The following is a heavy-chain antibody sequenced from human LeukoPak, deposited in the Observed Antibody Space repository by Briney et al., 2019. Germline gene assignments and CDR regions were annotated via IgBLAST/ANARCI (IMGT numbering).Heavy chain of an antibody. V-gene: IGHV4-38-2*02. CDR3: ARTFRQWLGWRTFDY. CDR2: IYHSGST. CDR1: GYSISSGYY. Sequence: SETLSLTCTVSGYSISSGYYWGWIRQPPGKGLEWTGSIYHSGSTYYNPSLKSRVTISVDTSKNQFSLKLSSVTAADTAVYYCARTFRQWLGWRTFDYWGQGTLVTVSS. D-gene: IGHD6-19*01. J-gene: IGHJ4*02.